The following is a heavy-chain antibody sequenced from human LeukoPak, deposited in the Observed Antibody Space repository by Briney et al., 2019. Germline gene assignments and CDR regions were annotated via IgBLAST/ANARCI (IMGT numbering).Heavy chain of an antibody. V-gene: IGHV4-38-2*02. CDR2: IYHRGST. Sequence: PSETLSLTCTVSGYSISSGYYWGRIRQPPGKGLEWIGSIYHRGSTYYNPSLKSRVTISVDTSKNQFSLKLSSVTAADTAVYYCARDSLPYYDSSGYNWFDPWGQGTLVTVSS. CDR3: ARDSLPYYDSSGYNWFDP. J-gene: IGHJ5*02. D-gene: IGHD3-22*01. CDR1: GYSISSGYY.